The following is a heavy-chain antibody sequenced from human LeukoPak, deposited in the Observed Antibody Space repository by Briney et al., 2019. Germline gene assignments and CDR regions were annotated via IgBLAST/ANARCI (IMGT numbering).Heavy chain of an antibody. Sequence: PGGSLRLSCAASGFTFSSYAMSWVRQAPGKGLEWVSYITSSGSTIYYADSVKGRFTISRDNAKNSLYLQMNSLRAEDTAVYYCAGRNAYNSAYWGQGTLVTVSS. J-gene: IGHJ4*02. D-gene: IGHD5-24*01. CDR3: AGRNAYNSAY. CDR2: ITSSGSTI. V-gene: IGHV3-48*04. CDR1: GFTFSSYA.